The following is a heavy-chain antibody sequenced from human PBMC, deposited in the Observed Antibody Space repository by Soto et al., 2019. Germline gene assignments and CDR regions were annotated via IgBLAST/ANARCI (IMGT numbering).Heavy chain of an antibody. CDR3: ARAPYLGYESSGFYLV. D-gene: IGHD3-22*01. J-gene: IGHJ4*02. Sequence: QVQLEQSGTAVKKSGSSVKDSCKAYGGTFSHYAFTWVRQTPGQGLEWLGGIISSSRTGNYAQKFQGRVTRTAVESTSTVYMELSGLTLEDTAVYFCARAPYLGYESSGFYLVWGQGTLVIVSA. CDR2: IISSSRTG. V-gene: IGHV1-69*01. CDR1: GGTFSHYA.